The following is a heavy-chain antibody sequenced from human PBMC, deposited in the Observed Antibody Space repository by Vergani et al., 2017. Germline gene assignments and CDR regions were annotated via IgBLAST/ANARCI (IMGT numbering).Heavy chain of an antibody. D-gene: IGHD3-22*01. Sequence: EVQLLESGGNLVQPGGSLRLSCAASGFTFTNFAMTWVRQAPGEGLEWVSVISGSGGFTYYADSVKGRFPISRDNSKNTMFLQMNNLRAEDTAVYYCAKDNVPGYYDSSGYCDYWGQGTLVTVSS. V-gene: IGHV3-23*01. CDR2: ISGSGGFT. CDR1: GFTFTNFA. J-gene: IGHJ4*02. CDR3: AKDNVPGYYDSSGYCDY.